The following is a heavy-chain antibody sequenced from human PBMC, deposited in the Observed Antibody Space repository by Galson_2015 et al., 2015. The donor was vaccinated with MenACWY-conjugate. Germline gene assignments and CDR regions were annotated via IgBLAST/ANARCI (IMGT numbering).Heavy chain of an antibody. CDR2: VNSDGRST. D-gene: IGHD1-14*01. J-gene: IGHJ5*02. CDR1: GFTFSTYW. CDR3: ARADWTGTRWAGSVEP. Sequence: SLRLSCAASGFTFSTYWMHWVRQAPGKGLVWVSRVNSDGRSTSYADSVKGRFSISRDNAKNTLYLQMNSLRAEDKAVYYCARADWTGTRWAGSVEPWGQGTPVTGSS. V-gene: IGHV3-74*01.